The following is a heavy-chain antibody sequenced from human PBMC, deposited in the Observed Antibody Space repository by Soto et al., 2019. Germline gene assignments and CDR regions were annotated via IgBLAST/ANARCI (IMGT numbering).Heavy chain of an antibody. J-gene: IGHJ4*02. CDR3: ARGYDYNY. CDR1: GGSFSGYY. D-gene: IGHD1-1*01. CDR2: INHSGST. Sequence: QVQLQQWGAGLVKPSETLSLTCAVYGGSFSGYYWSWIRQPPGKGLEWIGEINHSGSTNYNPSLKSRVTISVDTSKNQYSLKLSSVSCADTAVYYCARGYDYNYWGQGTLVTGSS. V-gene: IGHV4-34*01.